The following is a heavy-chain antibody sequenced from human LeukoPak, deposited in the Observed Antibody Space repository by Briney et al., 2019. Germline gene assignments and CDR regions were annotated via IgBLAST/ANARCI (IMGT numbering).Heavy chain of an antibody. CDR2: IRGNNDNT. Sequence: DSVKVSCKTSGYIFNTYGISWVRQAPGQGLEWMAWIRGNNDNTKYAQKFQGRVTLTTDTSTSTAYMELRGLTSDDMAVYYCVRDSAYSPDYWGQGSLVTVSP. J-gene: IGHJ4*02. V-gene: IGHV1-18*03. D-gene: IGHD5-12*01. CDR3: VRDSAYSPDY. CDR1: GYIFNTYG.